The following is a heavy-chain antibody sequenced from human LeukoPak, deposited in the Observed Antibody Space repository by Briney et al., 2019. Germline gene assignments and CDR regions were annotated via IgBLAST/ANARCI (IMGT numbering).Heavy chain of an antibody. CDR2: IYYSGST. J-gene: IGHJ4*02. Sequence: SETLSLTCTVSGGSISSSSYYWGWIRQPPGKGLEWIGSIYYSGSTYYNPSLKSRVTISVDTSKNQFSLKLSSVTAADTAVYYCARDSTPYDSSGYCYDYWGQGTLVTVSS. CDR1: GGSISSSSYY. V-gene: IGHV4-39*02. D-gene: IGHD3-22*01. CDR3: ARDSTPYDSSGYCYDY.